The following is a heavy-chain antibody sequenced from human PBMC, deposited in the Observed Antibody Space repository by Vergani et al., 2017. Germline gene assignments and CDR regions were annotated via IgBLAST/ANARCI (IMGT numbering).Heavy chain of an antibody. CDR2: IKSKTDGGTT. V-gene: IGHV3-15*01. CDR1: GFTFSNAW. J-gene: IGHJ4*02. Sequence: EVQLVESGGGLVKPGGSLRLSCAASGFTFSNAWMSWVRQAPGKGLEWVGRIKSKTDGGTTDYAAPVKGRFTISRDNSKNTLYLQMNSLRAEDTAVYYCAKDSGSSSWLGPVAFGYWGQGTLVTVSS. CDR3: AKDSGSSSWLGPVAFGY. D-gene: IGHD6-13*01.